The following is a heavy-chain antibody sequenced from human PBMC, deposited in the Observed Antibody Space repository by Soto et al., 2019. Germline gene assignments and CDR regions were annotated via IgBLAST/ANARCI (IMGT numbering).Heavy chain of an antibody. CDR1: SGSISSSNW. CDR2: IYHSGST. J-gene: IGHJ6*03. Sequence: SETLSLTCAVSSGSISSSNWWSWVRQPPGKGLEWIGEIYHSGSTNYNPSLKSRVTISVDKSKNQFSLKLSSVTAADTAVYYCARVGEDTAMAAYYYYMDVWGKGTTVTVSS. CDR3: ARVGEDTAMAAYYYYMDV. D-gene: IGHD5-18*01. V-gene: IGHV4-4*02.